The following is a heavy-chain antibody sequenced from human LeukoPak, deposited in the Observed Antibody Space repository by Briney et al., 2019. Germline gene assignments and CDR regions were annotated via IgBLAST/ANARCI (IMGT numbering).Heavy chain of an antibody. J-gene: IGHJ6*03. CDR3: ANYYGSGNHYYYYYYMDV. Sequence: GGSLRLSCAASGFTFSSYGMHWVRQAPGKGLEWVAFIRYDGSNKYYADFVKGRFTISRDNYKNTLYLQMNSLRAEDTAVYYCANYYGSGNHYYYYYYMDVWGKGTTVTVSS. D-gene: IGHD3-10*01. V-gene: IGHV3-30*02. CDR1: GFTFSSYG. CDR2: IRYDGSNK.